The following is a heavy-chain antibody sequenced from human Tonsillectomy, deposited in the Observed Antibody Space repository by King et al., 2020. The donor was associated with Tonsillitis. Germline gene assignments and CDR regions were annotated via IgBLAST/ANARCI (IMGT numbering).Heavy chain of an antibody. Sequence: VQLVESGGGLVKPGGSLRLSCAASGFTFSSYSMNWVRQAPGKGLEWVSSISSSSSYIYYADSVKGRFTISRDNAKNSLYLQMNSLRAEDTAVYYCARGPNPAPRGGYNWFDPWGQGTLVTVSS. J-gene: IGHJ5*02. D-gene: IGHD2-2*01. V-gene: IGHV3-21*01. CDR1: GFTFSSYS. CDR3: ARGPNPAPRGGYNWFDP. CDR2: ISSSSSYI.